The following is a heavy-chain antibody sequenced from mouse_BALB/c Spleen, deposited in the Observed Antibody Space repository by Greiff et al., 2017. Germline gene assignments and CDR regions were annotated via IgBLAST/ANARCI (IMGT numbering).Heavy chain of an antibody. CDR1: GFTFSSFG. J-gene: IGHJ4*01. CDR3: ARWRYDLYYAMDY. Sequence: EVHLVESGGGLVQPGGSRKLSCAASGFTFSSFGMHWVRQAPEKGLEWVAYISSGSSTIYYADTVKGRFTISRDNPKNTLFLQMTSLRSEDTAMYYCARWRYDLYYAMDYWGQGTSVTVSS. CDR2: ISSGSSTI. V-gene: IGHV5-17*02. D-gene: IGHD2-14*01.